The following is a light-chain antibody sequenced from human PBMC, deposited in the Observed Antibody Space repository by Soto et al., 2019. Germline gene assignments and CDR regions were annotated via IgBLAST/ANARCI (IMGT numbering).Light chain of an antibody. V-gene: IGKV3-20*01. CDR2: AAS. J-gene: IGKJ1*01. CDR1: QSVSSSY. CDR3: QPYGSSSWT. Sequence: EIVLTQSPGTLSLSPGERATLSCRASQSVSSSYLAWYQQKPGQAPRLLIYAASSRATGIPDRFSGSGSGTDFTLTISRLEPEDFAVYYCQPYGSSSWTFGQGTTVEIK.